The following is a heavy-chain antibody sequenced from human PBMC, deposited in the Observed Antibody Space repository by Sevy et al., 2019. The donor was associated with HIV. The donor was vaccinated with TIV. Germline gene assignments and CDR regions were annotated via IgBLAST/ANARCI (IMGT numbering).Heavy chain of an antibody. V-gene: IGHV1-24*01. D-gene: IGHD3-22*01. CDR2: FDPEDGDPGDGKK. Sequence: ASVKVSCKVSGYTLAQFSIHWVRQAPGKGLEWMTSFDPEDGDPGDGKKIYAQKFLGRVTMTEDTSTDTAYMELNRLRSDDTAVYYCATTKDYYDSSGYPFDYWGQGPLVTVSS. J-gene: IGHJ4*02. CDR3: ATTKDYYDSSGYPFDY. CDR1: GYTLAQFS.